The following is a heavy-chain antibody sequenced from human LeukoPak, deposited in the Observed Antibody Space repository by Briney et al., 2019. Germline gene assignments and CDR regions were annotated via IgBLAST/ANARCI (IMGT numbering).Heavy chain of an antibody. D-gene: IGHD3-10*01. V-gene: IGHV4-38-2*02. CDR3: ARDPHILWFGELLTYYFDY. Sequence: PSETLSLTCTVSGYSISSGYYWGWIRQPPGKGLEWIGIIYHSGSTYYNPSLKSRVTISVDTSKNQFSLKLNSVTAADTAVYYCARDPHILWFGELLTYYFDYWGQGTLVTVSS. J-gene: IGHJ4*02. CDR1: GYSISSGYY. CDR2: IYHSGST.